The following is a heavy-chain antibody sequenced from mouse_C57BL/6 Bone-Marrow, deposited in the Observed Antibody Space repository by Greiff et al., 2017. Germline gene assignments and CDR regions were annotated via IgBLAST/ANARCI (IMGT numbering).Heavy chain of an antibody. CDR2: IDPSDSYT. J-gene: IGHJ1*03. CDR1: GYTFTSYW. Sequence: QVQLQQPGAELVKPGASVKLSCKASGYTFTSYWMQWVKQRPGQGLEWIGEIDPSDSYTNYNQKFKGKATLTVDTSSSTAYMQLSSLTSEDSAIYYCARCYYGSPRYFDVWGRGTTVTVSS. V-gene: IGHV1-50*01. CDR3: ARCYYGSPRYFDV. D-gene: IGHD1-1*01.